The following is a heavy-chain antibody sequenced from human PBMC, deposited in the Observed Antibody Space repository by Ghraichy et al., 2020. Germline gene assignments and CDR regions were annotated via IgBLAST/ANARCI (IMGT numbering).Heavy chain of an antibody. Sequence: SQTLSLTCAVYGGSFSGYYWSWIRQPPGKGLEWIGEINHSGSTNYNPSLKSRVTISVDTSKNQFSLKLSSVTAADTAVYYCARAASSGYSAYWGQGTLVTVSS. CDR2: INHSGST. D-gene: IGHD3-22*01. CDR1: GGSFSGYY. V-gene: IGHV4-34*01. CDR3: ARAASSGYSAY. J-gene: IGHJ4*02.